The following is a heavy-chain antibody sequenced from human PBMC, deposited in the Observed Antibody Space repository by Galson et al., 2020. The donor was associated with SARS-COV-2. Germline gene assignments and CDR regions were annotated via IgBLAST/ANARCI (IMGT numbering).Heavy chain of an antibody. CDR2: ISSSGYSI. V-gene: IGHV3-11*01. CDR1: GFNFSDYY. Sequence: LSCAASGFNFSDYYMSWIRQAPGKGLEWVSYISSSGYSIYYADSMKGRFTISRDNAQNSLYLQLNSLRAEDTATYYCARSSGYSSGWCDYWGQGTLVTVSS. J-gene: IGHJ4*02. D-gene: IGHD6-19*01. CDR3: ARSSGYSSGWCDY.